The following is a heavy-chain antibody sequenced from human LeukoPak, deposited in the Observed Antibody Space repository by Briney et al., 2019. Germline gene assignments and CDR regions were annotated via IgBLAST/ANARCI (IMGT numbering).Heavy chain of an antibody. CDR1: GFTFSSYA. J-gene: IGHJ4*02. Sequence: GRSLRPSRAASGFTFSSYAMHWVRQAPGKGLEWVAVISYDGSNKYYADSVKGRFTISRDNSKNTLYLQMNSLRAEDTAVYYCARDGPDDSIDCWGQGTLVTVSS. CDR3: ARDGPDDSIDC. V-gene: IGHV3-30-3*01. D-gene: IGHD3-22*01. CDR2: ISYDGSNK.